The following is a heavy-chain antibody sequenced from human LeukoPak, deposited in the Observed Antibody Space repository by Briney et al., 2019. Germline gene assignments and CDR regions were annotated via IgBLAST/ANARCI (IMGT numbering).Heavy chain of an antibody. V-gene: IGHV1-69*13. D-gene: IGHD3-10*01. CDR3: ARDPSMIRGENTPYFDY. J-gene: IGHJ4*02. Sequence: GASVKVSCKASGGAFRSYAISWVRQAPGQGLEWMGGIIPIFGTADYAQKFQGRVTIIADESTSTAYMELKSLKSEDTAVYYCARDPSMIRGENTPYFDYWGQGTLVTVSS. CDR1: GGAFRSYA. CDR2: IIPIFGTA.